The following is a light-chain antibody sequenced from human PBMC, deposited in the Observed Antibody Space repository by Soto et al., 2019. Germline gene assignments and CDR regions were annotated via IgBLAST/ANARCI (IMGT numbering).Light chain of an antibody. J-gene: IGKJ2*01. CDR3: QQYNSWPLFT. CDR2: GAS. Sequence: MTQSPATLSVSPGERATLSCRASQSVSSNLAWYQHKPGQAPRFLIYGASTRATGVPARFSGSGSGTEFTLTISSLQSEDFAIYYCQQYNSWPLFTFGQGTK. CDR1: QSVSSN. V-gene: IGKV3-15*01.